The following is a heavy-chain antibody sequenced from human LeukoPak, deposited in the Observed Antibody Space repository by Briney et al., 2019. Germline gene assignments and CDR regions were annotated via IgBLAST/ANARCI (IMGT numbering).Heavy chain of an antibody. CDR1: GGSISSYY. Sequence: SETLSLTCTVFGGSISSYYWSWIRQPPGKGLEWIGYIYYSGSTNYNPSLKSRVTISVDTSKNQFSLKLSSVTAADTAVYYCASTATPDAFDIWGQGTMVTVSS. J-gene: IGHJ3*02. CDR2: IYYSGST. V-gene: IGHV4-59*01. D-gene: IGHD5-24*01. CDR3: ASTATPDAFDI.